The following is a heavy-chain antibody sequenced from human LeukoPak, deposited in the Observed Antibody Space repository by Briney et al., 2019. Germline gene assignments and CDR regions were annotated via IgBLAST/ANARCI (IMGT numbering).Heavy chain of an antibody. V-gene: IGHV3-9*01. Sequence: PGRSLRLSCAASGFTFDYYAMHWVRQAPGEGPEGGSGISWNSGSIGYADSVKGRFTISRDNAKNSLYLQMNSLRAEDTALYYCAKDRYYDSSGYLDYWGQGTLVAVSS. D-gene: IGHD3-22*01. J-gene: IGHJ4*02. CDR3: AKDRYYDSSGYLDY. CDR1: GFTFDYYA. CDR2: ISWNSGSI.